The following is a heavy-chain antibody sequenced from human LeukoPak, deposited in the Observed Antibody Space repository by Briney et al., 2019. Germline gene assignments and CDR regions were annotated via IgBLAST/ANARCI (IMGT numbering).Heavy chain of an antibody. CDR3: VKPPYSSSWYPFDY. J-gene: IGHJ4*02. V-gene: IGHV3-64D*09. CDR2: ISSNGGST. CDR1: GFTFSSYA. Sequence: EPGGSLRLSCSASGFTFSSYAMHWVRQAPGKGLEYVSAISSNGGSTYYADSVKGRFTISRDNSKNTLYLQMRSLRTEDTAVYYCVKPPYSSSWYPFDYWGQGTLVTVSS. D-gene: IGHD6-13*01.